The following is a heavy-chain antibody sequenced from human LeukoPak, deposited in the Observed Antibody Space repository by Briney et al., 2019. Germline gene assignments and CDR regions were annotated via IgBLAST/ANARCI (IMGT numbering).Heavy chain of an antibody. J-gene: IGHJ6*02. CDR3: ARLYCSSTSCYSAYYYFGMDV. D-gene: IGHD2-2*02. Sequence: GGNLRLSCAVSGFTFSSYSMNWVRQAPGKGLEWVSFMATSSIDIYYADSVKGRFPISRDNAKNSLYLEMNSLRAEDTAVYYCARLYCSSTSCYSAYYYFGMDVWGQGTTVT. V-gene: IGHV3-21*04. CDR1: GFTFSSYS. CDR2: MATSSIDI.